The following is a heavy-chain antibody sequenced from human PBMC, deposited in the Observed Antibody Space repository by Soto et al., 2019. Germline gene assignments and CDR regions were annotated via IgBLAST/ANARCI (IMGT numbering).Heavy chain of an antibody. Sequence: QVQLVQSGVEVKKPGASVKVSCKASGYTFTSYAMHWVRQAPGQRLEWMGWINAGNGNTKYSQKFQGRVTITRDTSASTAYMELSSLRSEDTAVYYCARDVPDYYDSSGSDYWGQGTLVTVSS. CDR3: ARDVPDYYDSSGSDY. CDR2: INAGNGNT. D-gene: IGHD3-22*01. J-gene: IGHJ4*02. CDR1: GYTFTSYA. V-gene: IGHV1-3*01.